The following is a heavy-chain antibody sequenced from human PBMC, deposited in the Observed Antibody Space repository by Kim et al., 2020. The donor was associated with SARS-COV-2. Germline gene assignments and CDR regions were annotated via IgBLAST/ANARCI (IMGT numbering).Heavy chain of an antibody. V-gene: IGHV3-48*03. J-gene: IGHJ6*02. CDR3: TGGSGSYFGYRLHYYGLDV. Sequence: GGSLRLFCTGSGLSLNSYEMNWVRQAPGKGLELIAYISGSGTTTYYADSVKGRFTITRDNAKNSVILQMNSLRVDDTAVYFCTGGSGSYFGYRLHYYGLDVWGQGTSVTVSS. CDR1: GLSLNSYE. D-gene: IGHD3-10*01. CDR2: ISGSGTTT.